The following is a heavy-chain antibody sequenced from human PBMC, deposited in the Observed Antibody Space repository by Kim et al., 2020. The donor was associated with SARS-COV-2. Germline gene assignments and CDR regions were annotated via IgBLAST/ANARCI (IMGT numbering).Heavy chain of an antibody. V-gene: IGHV3-74*01. D-gene: IGHD1-1*01. Sequence: SYAESVRGRFSISSDNPKHTMSLQMHSLRAEDTAVYYCARGTTDAPGIDYWGQGTTVTVSS. J-gene: IGHJ4*02. CDR3: ARGTTDAPGIDY.